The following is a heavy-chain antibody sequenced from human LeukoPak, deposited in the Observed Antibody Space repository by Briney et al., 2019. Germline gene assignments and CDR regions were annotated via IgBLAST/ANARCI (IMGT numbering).Heavy chain of an antibody. CDR1: GGSSSGYY. Sequence: SETLSLTCAVYGGSSSGYYWSWIRQPPGKVLEWIGEINHSGSTNYNPSLKSRVTISVDTSKNQFSLKLSSVTAADTAVYYCARHGRYYGSGTQPWGQGTLVTVSS. D-gene: IGHD3-10*01. J-gene: IGHJ5*02. V-gene: IGHV4-34*01. CDR3: ARHGRYYGSGTQP. CDR2: INHSGST.